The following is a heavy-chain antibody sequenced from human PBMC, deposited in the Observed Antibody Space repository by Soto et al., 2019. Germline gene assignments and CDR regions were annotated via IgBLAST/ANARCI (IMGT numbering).Heavy chain of an antibody. J-gene: IGHJ4*02. CDR3: ARATYYDYVWGSYIFDY. CDR2: IYYSGST. V-gene: IGHV4-59*01. Sequence: SETLSLTCTVSGGSISSYYWSWIRQPPGKGLEWIGYIYYSGSTNYNPSLKSRVTISVDTSKNQFSLKLSSVTAADTAVYYCARATYYDYVWGSYIFDYWGQGTLVTVSS. D-gene: IGHD3-16*01. CDR1: GGSISSYY.